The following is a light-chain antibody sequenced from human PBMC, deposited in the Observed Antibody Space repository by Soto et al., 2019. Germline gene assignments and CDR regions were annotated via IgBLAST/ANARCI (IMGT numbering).Light chain of an antibody. Sequence: EIVLTQSPATLSLSPGERATLSCRASQSVSSYLAWYQQKPGQAPRLLIYDASNRATGIPARFSGSGSGTDFTLTISSLEPEDFAVYYCQQRSNWPPALTFGGGTKWISN. CDR1: QSVSSY. CDR3: QQRSNWPPALT. CDR2: DAS. J-gene: IGKJ4*01. V-gene: IGKV3-11*01.